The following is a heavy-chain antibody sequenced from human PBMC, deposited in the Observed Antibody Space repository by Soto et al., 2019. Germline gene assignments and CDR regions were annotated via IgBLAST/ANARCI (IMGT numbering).Heavy chain of an antibody. J-gene: IGHJ4*02. Sequence: QVQLQESGPGLVKPSQTLSLTCTVYGCSICSGGFYWRWIRQYPGQGLGWIWYIYYSGSTSYNPSLKTRVNISVATSKNKFSLKMRSVTAAATAVYDCARVSGIDQTSNVDYWGQGTLVTVSS. CDR3: ARVSGIDQTSNVDY. CDR2: IYYSGST. V-gene: IGHV4-31*03. CDR1: GCSICSGGFY. D-gene: IGHD2-8*01.